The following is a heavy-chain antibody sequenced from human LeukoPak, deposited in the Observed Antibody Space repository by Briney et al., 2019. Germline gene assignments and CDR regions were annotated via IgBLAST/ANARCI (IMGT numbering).Heavy chain of an antibody. CDR3: AREYGAYYGSGSYGALDAFDI. D-gene: IGHD3-10*01. Sequence: SETLSLTCTVSGGSISSGSYYWRWIRQPAGKGLEWIGRTYTSGSTNYNPSLKSRVTISVDTSKNQFSLKLSAVTAADTAVYYCAREYGAYYGSGSYGALDAFDIWGQGTMVTVSS. V-gene: IGHV4-61*02. CDR2: TYTSGST. J-gene: IGHJ3*02. CDR1: GGSISSGSYY.